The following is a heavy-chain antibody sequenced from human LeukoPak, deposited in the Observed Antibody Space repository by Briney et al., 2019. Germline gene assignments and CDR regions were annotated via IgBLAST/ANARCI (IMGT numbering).Heavy chain of an antibody. CDR3: ASPPLLSGDYINY. J-gene: IGHJ4*02. Sequence: GGSLRLSCAASGFTFSSYGMHWVRQAPGKGLEWVAFIRYDGSNKYYADSVKGRFTISRDNSKNTLYLQMNSLRAEDTAVYYCASPPLLSGDYINYWGQGTLVTVSS. CDR2: IRYDGSNK. V-gene: IGHV3-30*02. CDR1: GFTFSSYG. D-gene: IGHD4-17*01.